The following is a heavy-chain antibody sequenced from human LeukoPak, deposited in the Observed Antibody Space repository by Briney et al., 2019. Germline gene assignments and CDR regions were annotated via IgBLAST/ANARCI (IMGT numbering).Heavy chain of an antibody. V-gene: IGHV4-34*01. CDR3: AGDYDSSGYYYSS. J-gene: IGHJ5*02. Sequence: PSETLSLTCAVYGGSFSTYYWSWIRQPPGKGLEWIGEINHSGSTNYNPSLKSRVTISVDMSKNQFSLKLSPVTAADTAVYYCAGDYDSSGYYYSSWGQGTLVTVSS. D-gene: IGHD3-22*01. CDR2: INHSGST. CDR1: GGSFSTYY.